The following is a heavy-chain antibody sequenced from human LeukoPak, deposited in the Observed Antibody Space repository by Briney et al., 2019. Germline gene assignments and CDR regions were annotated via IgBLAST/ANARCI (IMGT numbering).Heavy chain of an antibody. CDR2: INPNSGGT. V-gene: IGHV1-2*02. Sequence: ASVKVSCKASGYTFTGYYMHWVRQAPGQGLEWMGWINPNSGGTNYAQKFQGRVTMTRDTSISTAYMELSRLRSDDTAVYYCARVFGDNAHAFDIWGQGTMVTVSS. CDR3: ARVFGDNAHAFDI. J-gene: IGHJ3*02. D-gene: IGHD4-17*01. CDR1: GYTFTGYY.